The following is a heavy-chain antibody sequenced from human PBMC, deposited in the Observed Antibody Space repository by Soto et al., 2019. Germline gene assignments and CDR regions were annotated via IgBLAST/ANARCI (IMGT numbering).Heavy chain of an antibody. CDR2: ISFDGRNT. J-gene: IGHJ4*02. CDR1: GFTFDNYG. V-gene: IGHV3-30*03. Sequence: QVKLVESGGGVVQPGRSLRLSCAASGFTFDNYGMHWVRQAPGKGLEWVVVISFDGRNTDYADSVKGRFTISRDNSKNTRYLQMTSVSAENTAVYHFATQTGSGSYHNVGSGGDFDYWGQGTLVTVSS. CDR3: ATQTGSGSYHNVGSGGDFDY. D-gene: IGHD3-10*01.